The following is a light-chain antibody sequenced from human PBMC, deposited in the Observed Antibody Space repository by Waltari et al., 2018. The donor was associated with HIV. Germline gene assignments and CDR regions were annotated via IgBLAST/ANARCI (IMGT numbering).Light chain of an antibody. CDR3: QVWDSSNEHVV. V-gene: IGLV3-21*04. CDR1: NLGGKA. J-gene: IGLJ3*02. Sequence: SYVLTQPPSVSVAPGVAATISCGAWNLGGKAVHWYKQQPGQAPVLVTRYNSDRPSGIPDRISGSNSGHTATLTITSVEAGDEATYYCQVWDSSNEHVVFGGGTELTVL. CDR2: YNS.